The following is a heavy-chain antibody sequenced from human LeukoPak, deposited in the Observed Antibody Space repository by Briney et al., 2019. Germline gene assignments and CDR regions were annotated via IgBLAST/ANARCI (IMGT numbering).Heavy chain of an antibody. J-gene: IGHJ1*01. D-gene: IGHD2-15*01. CDR2: TYYRSKWYN. Sequence: SQTLSLTCAISGDSVSSNSAAWNWIRQSPSRGLEWLGRTYYRSKWYNDYAVSVKSRITINPDTSKNQFSLQLNSVTPEDTAVYYCARAEYCSGGGCSSRAEYFQHWGQGTLVTVSS. CDR3: ARAEYCSGGGCSSRAEYFQH. V-gene: IGHV6-1*01. CDR1: GDSVSSNSAA.